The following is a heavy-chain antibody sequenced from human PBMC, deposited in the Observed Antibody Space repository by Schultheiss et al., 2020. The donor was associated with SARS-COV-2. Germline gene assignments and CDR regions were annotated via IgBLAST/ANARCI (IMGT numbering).Heavy chain of an antibody. CDR2: IYWDDDK. CDR1: GFSLSTSGVG. J-gene: IGHJ4*02. V-gene: IGHV2-5*02. CDR3: AHGRITIFGVPQGYFDY. D-gene: IGHD3-3*01. Sequence: SGPTLVKPTQTLTLTCTFSGFSLSTSGVGVGWIRQPPGKALEWLALIYWDDDKRYSPSLKSRLTITKDTSKNQVVLTMTNMDPVDTATYYCAHGRITIFGVPQGYFDYWGQGTLVTVSS.